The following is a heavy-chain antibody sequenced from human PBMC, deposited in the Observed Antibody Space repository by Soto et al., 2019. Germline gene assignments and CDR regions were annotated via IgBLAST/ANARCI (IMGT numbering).Heavy chain of an antibody. J-gene: IGHJ3*02. CDR3: ATLAAEYAFYI. D-gene: IGHD6-13*01. CDR2: ISSSSSYI. CDR1: GFTFSSYS. Sequence: EVQLVESGGGLVKPGGSLRLSCAASGFTFSSYSMNWVRQAPGKGLEWVSSISSSSSYIYYADSVKGRFTISRDNAKNSHDLQMTSLRAEDTAVYYCATLAAEYAFYIWGQGTMVPVSS. V-gene: IGHV3-21*01.